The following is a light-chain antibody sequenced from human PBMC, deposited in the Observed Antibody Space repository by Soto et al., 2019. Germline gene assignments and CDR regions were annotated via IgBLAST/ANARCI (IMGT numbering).Light chain of an antibody. J-gene: IGLJ3*02. CDR3: SSYAGSNTFL. V-gene: IGLV2-8*01. Sequence: QSALTQPPSASGSPGQSVTISCTGTSSDVGNYNYVSWYQQHPGKAPKLIIYEVSKRPSGVPDRFSGSKSGNTASLTVSGLQAEDEADYYCSSYAGSNTFLFGGGTKL. CDR2: EVS. CDR1: SSDVGNYNY.